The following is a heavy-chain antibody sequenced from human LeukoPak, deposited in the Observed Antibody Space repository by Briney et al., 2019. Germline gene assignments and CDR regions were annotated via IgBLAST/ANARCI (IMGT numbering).Heavy chain of an antibody. CDR2: VHYGGSNK. J-gene: IGHJ4*02. D-gene: IGHD5-12*01. Sequence: GGSLRLSCAASGFTFSSYGMHWVRQAPGKGLEWVAFVHYGGSNKYYADSVKGRFAISRDNSKNTLYLQMNSLRAEDTAVYYCVRDGSGYAMWDWGQGTLVTVSS. V-gene: IGHV3-30*02. CDR3: VRDGSGYAMWD. CDR1: GFTFSSYG.